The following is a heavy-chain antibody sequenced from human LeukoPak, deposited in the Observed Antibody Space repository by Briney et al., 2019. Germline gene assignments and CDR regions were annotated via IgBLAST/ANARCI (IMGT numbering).Heavy chain of an antibody. V-gene: IGHV4-59*08. CDR3: ARHRDYYDT. CDR1: GASINNNF. J-gene: IGHJ4*01. CDR2: IYSSGSA. D-gene: IGHD3-22*01. Sequence: ETLSLTCTVSGASINNNFWTWIRQPPGKGLEWIGYIYSSGSANYNPSLKSRVIISGDTSKNQISLNLTSVTAADTAVYFCARHRDYYDTWGHGTLVTVSS.